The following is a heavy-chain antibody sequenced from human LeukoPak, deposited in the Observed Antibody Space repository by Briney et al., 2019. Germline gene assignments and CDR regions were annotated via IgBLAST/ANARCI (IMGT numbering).Heavy chain of an antibody. CDR1: GGSFSGYY. CDR2: INHSGST. J-gene: IGHJ5*02. Sequence: SETLSLTCAVYGGSFSGYYWSWIRQPPGKGLEWIGEINHSGSTNYNPSLESRVTISVDTSKNQFSLKLSSVTAADTAVYYCARGSSGPNWFDPWGQGTLVTVSS. CDR3: ARGSSGPNWFDP. D-gene: IGHD3-10*01. V-gene: IGHV4-34*01.